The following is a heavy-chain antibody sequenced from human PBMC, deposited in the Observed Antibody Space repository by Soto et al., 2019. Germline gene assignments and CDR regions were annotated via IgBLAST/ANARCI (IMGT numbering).Heavy chain of an antibody. Sequence: PGGSLRLSCAASGFTFSSYGMHWVRQAPGKGLEWVAVISYDGSNKYYADSVKGRFTISRDNSKNTLYLQMNSLRAEDTAVYYCARDDPGSSWYGVFDYWGQGTLVTVSS. J-gene: IGHJ4*02. CDR2: ISYDGSNK. CDR3: ARDDPGSSWYGVFDY. V-gene: IGHV3-30*03. CDR1: GFTFSSYG. D-gene: IGHD6-13*01.